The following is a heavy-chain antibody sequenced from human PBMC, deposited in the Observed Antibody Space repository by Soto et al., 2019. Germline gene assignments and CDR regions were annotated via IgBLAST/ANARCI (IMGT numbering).Heavy chain of an antibody. D-gene: IGHD5-12*01. Sequence: EVQLVESGGGLVQPGGSLRLSCAASGFTFSTWMHWVRQAPGKGLGWVSRINSDGSSITYPDSVKGRFIISRDNAKNTLYLQMNSLTAEDTAVYYCTRGASGYGNFDYWGQGVLVTVSS. CDR1: GFTFSTW. CDR3: TRGASGYGNFDY. CDR2: INSDGSSI. V-gene: IGHV3-74*01. J-gene: IGHJ4*02.